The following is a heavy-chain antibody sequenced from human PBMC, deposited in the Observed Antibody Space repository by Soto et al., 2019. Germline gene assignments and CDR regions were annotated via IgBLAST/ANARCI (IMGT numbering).Heavy chain of an antibody. D-gene: IGHD1-1*01. Sequence: QVQLQESGPGLVKPSGTLSLTCAVSGGSISRSNWWSWVRQPPGKGLEWIGEVYHSGGINYSPSLTSRLTISVDKSKNQFSLKLSSVTAADTAVYYCAIPTSPHAFDIWGQGTMVTVSS. CDR1: GGSISRSNW. CDR3: AIPTSPHAFDI. CDR2: VYHSGGI. J-gene: IGHJ3*02. V-gene: IGHV4-4*02.